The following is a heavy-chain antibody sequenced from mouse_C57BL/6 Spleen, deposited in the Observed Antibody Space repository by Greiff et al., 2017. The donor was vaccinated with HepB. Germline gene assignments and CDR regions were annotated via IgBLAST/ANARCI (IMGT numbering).Heavy chain of an antibody. CDR1: GYTFTTYP. V-gene: IGHV1-47*01. J-gene: IGHJ1*03. CDR2: FHPYNDDT. D-gene: IGHD2-2*01. Sequence: VQLVESGAELVKPGASVKMSCKASGYTFTTYPIEWMKQNHGKSLEWIGNFHPYNDDTKYNEKFKGKATLTVEKSSSTVYLELSRLTSDDSAVYYCARGGYGYDVWYFDVWGTGTTVTVSS. CDR3: ARGGYGYDVWYFDV.